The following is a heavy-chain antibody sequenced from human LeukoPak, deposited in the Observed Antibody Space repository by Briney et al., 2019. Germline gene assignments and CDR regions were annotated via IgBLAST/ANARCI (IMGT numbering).Heavy chain of an antibody. Sequence: PGGSLRLSCAASGFPFSSYNMNWVRQAPGKGLQWVSYISSSSTVIYYADSVKGRFTISRDNAKNSLYLQMNSLRAEDTALYYCAKDGYSSGWYGPYYFDYWGQGTLVTVSS. J-gene: IGHJ4*02. CDR3: AKDGYSSGWYGPYYFDY. CDR1: GFPFSSYN. D-gene: IGHD6-19*01. V-gene: IGHV3-48*01. CDR2: ISSSSTVI.